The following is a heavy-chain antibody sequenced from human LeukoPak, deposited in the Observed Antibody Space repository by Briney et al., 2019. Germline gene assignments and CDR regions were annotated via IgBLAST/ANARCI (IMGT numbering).Heavy chain of an antibody. J-gene: IGHJ4*02. CDR2: INHSGGT. D-gene: IGHD6-13*01. CDR3: ARTPFGYSSSFFDY. CDR1: GGSFGGNY. V-gene: IGHV4-34*01. Sequence: KPSETLSLTCGVYGGSFGGNYWSWIRQPPGKGLEWIGQINHSGGTNYNPSLKSRVTISVDTSKNQFSLKPNSVTAADTAVYYCARTPFGYSSSFFDYWGQGTLVTVSS.